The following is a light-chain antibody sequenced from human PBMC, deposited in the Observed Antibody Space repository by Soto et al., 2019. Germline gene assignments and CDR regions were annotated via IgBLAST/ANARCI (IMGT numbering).Light chain of an antibody. J-gene: IGKJ1*01. Sequence: DIQMTQSPSTLSASVGDRVTITCRASQSISSWVAWYQQKPGKAPNLLIYKASNLESGVPSRFRGSGSGTDFTLTISNLQPEDFASYYCQQYNSYPWTFGRGTKVDIK. CDR1: QSISSW. CDR2: KAS. CDR3: QQYNSYPWT. V-gene: IGKV1-5*03.